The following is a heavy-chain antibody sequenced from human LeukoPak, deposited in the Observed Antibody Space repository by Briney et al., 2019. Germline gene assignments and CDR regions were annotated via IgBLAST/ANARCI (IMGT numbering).Heavy chain of an antibody. V-gene: IGHV3-23*01. J-gene: IGHJ4*02. CDR1: GFTFSSYA. Sequence: GGSLRLSCAASGFTFSSYAMSWVRQAPGKGLEWVSGISGSGGGTYYGDSVKGRFTISRDNSKNTLYLQMNSLRAEDTAVYYCAKGRDSTSCYDNWGQGTLVTVSS. CDR3: AKGRDSTSCYDN. CDR2: ISGSGGGT. D-gene: IGHD2-2*01.